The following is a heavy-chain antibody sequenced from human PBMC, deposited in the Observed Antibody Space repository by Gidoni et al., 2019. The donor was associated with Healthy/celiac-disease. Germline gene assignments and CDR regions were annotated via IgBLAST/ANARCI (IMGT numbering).Heavy chain of an antibody. D-gene: IGHD3-10*01. CDR2: ISYDGSNK. V-gene: IGHV3-30*04. CDR1: GFTFSSYA. J-gene: IGHJ6*02. Sequence: QVQLVESGGGVVQPGRSLRLSCAASGFTFSSYAMHWVRQAPGKGLEWVAVISYDGSNKYYADSVKGRFTISRDNSKNTLYLQMNSLRAEDTAVYYCARGHYGSDTYYYGMDVWGQGTTVTVSS. CDR3: ARGHYGSDTYYYGMDV.